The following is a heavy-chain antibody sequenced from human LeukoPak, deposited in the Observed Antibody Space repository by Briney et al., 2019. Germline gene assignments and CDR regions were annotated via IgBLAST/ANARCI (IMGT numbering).Heavy chain of an antibody. Sequence: ASVKVSCKASGGTFRSYAISWVRQAPGQGLEWMGWISGYNGNTNYAQKFQGRVTMTTDTSTSTAYMELKSLRSDDTAVYYCARDPLSSTTSQNWFDPWGQGTLVTVSS. D-gene: IGHD2-2*01. CDR3: ARDPLSSTTSQNWFDP. CDR2: ISGYNGNT. CDR1: GGTFRSYA. V-gene: IGHV1-18*01. J-gene: IGHJ5*02.